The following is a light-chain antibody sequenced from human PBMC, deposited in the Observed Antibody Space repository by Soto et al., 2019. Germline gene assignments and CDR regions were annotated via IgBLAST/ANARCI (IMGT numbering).Light chain of an antibody. CDR2: GAS. Sequence: EIVLTQSPGTLSLSPGERVTLSCRASQSVSNNYLAWYQQKPGQAPRLLIYGASNRATGIPDRFSGSGSGTDFTLTISRLEPEDVAVYYCQQYGSSGTFGQGTKVDIK. CDR3: QQYGSSGT. V-gene: IGKV3-20*01. J-gene: IGKJ1*01. CDR1: QSVSNNY.